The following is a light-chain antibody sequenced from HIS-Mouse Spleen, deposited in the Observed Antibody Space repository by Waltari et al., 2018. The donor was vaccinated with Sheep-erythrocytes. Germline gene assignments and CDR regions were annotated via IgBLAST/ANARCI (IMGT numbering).Light chain of an antibody. Sequence: DIQMTQSPSSLSASVGDRVTITCQASQDITNYLDWYQQKPGKAPKLLTYDASNLETGVPARFSGSGSGTDLTFTISSLQPEDIATCYCQQYDNLRTFGGGTKVEIK. J-gene: IGKJ4*01. V-gene: IGKV1-33*01. CDR2: DAS. CDR3: QQYDNLRT. CDR1: QDITNY.